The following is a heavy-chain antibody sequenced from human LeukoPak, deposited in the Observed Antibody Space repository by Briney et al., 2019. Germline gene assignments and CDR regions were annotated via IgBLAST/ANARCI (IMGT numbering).Heavy chain of an antibody. CDR3: ARGRPPIRRTYYFDY. CDR2: INHSGST. V-gene: IGHV4-34*01. D-gene: IGHD3-9*01. CDR1: GGSFSGYY. J-gene: IGHJ4*02. Sequence: SETLSLTCAVYGGSFSGYYWSWIRQPPGKGLEWIGEINHSGSTNYNPSLKSRVTISVDTSKNQFPLKLSSVTAADTAVYYCARGRPPIRRTYYFDYWGQGTLVTVSS.